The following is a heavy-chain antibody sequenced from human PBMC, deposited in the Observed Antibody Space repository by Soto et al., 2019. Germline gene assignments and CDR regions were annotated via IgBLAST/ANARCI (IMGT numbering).Heavy chain of an antibody. CDR3: ARGGPTSADYYYGMDV. D-gene: IGHD3-10*01. V-gene: IGHV1-18*01. CDR1: GYTFSNDG. J-gene: IGHJ6*02. CDR2: ISAYNGNT. Sequence: ASVKVSFKASGYTFSNDGSNWVRQAPGQGLEWMGWISAYNGNTEYAQNFQGRVTMTTDTSTSTAYMELRSLRSDDTAVYSCARGGPTSADYYYGMDVWGLGTTVTVSS.